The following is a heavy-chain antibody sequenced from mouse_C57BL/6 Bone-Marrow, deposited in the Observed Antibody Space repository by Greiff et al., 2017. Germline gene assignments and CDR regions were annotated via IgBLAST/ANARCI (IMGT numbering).Heavy chain of an antibody. Sequence: QVQLKQSGAELARPGASVKLSCKASGYTFTSYGISWVKQRTGQGLEWIGEISPRSGNTYYNEKFKGKATLTADKTSSTAYMELRSRTSEDSAVYFCARGSDYSNYFDYWGQGTTLTVSS. CDR3: ARGSDYSNYFDY. J-gene: IGHJ2*01. D-gene: IGHD2-5*01. V-gene: IGHV1-81*01. CDR1: GYTFTSYG. CDR2: ISPRSGNT.